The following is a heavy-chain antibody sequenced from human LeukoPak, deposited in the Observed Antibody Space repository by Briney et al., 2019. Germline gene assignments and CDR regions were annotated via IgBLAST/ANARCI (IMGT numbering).Heavy chain of an antibody. V-gene: IGHV3-30*02. Sequence: PGGSLRLSCAASGFTFSSYSMNWVRQAPGKGLEWVAFIRYDGSNKYYADSVKGRFTVSRDNAKNSLYLQMNSLRAEDTAVYYCARANLWFGELSTQYYFDYWGQGTLVTVSS. CDR1: GFTFSSYS. D-gene: IGHD3-10*01. J-gene: IGHJ4*02. CDR2: IRYDGSNK. CDR3: ARANLWFGELSTQYYFDY.